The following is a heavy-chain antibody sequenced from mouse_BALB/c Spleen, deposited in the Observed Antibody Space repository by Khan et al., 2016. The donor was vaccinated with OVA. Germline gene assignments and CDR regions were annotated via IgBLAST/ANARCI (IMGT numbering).Heavy chain of an antibody. Sequence: EVQLQESGPGLVKPSQSLSLTCTVTGYSITSDYAWNWIRQFPGTRLEWMGYINYSGSTSNKPTLQSRMSITQDTSTNQIFLNLNSVTSEDTATYYCVRGRSYWGQGTLVTVSA. V-gene: IGHV3-2*02. CDR1: GYSITSDYA. CDR2: INYSGST. CDR3: VRGRSY. J-gene: IGHJ3*01.